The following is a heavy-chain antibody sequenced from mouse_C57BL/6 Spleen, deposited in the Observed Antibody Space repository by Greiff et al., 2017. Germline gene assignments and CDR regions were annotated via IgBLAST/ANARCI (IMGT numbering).Heavy chain of an antibody. V-gene: IGHV5-12*01. J-gene: IGHJ2*01. D-gene: IGHD4-1*01. CDR3: ARHKTGFDY. Sequence: DVQLVESGGGLVQPGGSLKLSCAASGFTFSDYYMYWVRQTPEKRLEWVAYISNGGGSTYYPDTVKGRFTISRDNAKNTLYLQMSRLKSEDTAMYYCARHKTGFDYWGQGTTLTVSS. CDR1: GFTFSDYY. CDR2: ISNGGGST.